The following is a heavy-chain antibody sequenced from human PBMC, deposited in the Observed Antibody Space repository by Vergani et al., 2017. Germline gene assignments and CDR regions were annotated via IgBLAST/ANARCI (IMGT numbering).Heavy chain of an antibody. CDR2: IYHSGTT. CDR1: GGSISSGGYS. J-gene: IGHJ6*03. Sequence: QVQLQESGPGLVKPSQTLSLTCAVSGGSISSGGYSWSWIRQPPGKGLEWIGYIYHSGTTYYNPSLKSRVTISVARSKNQFSLKLSSVTAADTPVYYCARAPKQRGYYYMDVGGKGTTVTVSS. D-gene: IGHD6-13*01. V-gene: IGHV4-30-2*01. CDR3: ARAPKQRGYYYMDV.